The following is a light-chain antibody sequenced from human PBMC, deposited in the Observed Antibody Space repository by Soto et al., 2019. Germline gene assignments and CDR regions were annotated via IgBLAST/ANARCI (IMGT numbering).Light chain of an antibody. Sequence: EIVLTQSPGTLSLSPGERATLSCRASQSVSSSYLAWYQQKPGQAPRLLIYGASSRATGIPDRFSGSGSGTEFTLTISRLEPEDFAVYYCQQYGSSPWTFGPGTKVDIK. V-gene: IGKV3-20*01. CDR3: QQYGSSPWT. J-gene: IGKJ3*01. CDR2: GAS. CDR1: QSVSSSY.